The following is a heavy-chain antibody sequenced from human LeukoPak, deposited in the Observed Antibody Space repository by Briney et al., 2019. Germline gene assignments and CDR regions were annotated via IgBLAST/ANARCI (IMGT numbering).Heavy chain of an antibody. Sequence: SETLSLTCTVSAGSISSSSYYWGWIRQPPGKGLEWIGRIYYSGSTYYNPSLKSRVTISVDTSKNQFSLKLSSVTAADTAVYYCARHLRPRQYYYDSSGLDPWGQGTLVTVSS. D-gene: IGHD3-22*01. CDR2: IYYSGST. V-gene: IGHV4-39*01. CDR3: ARHLRPRQYYYDSSGLDP. J-gene: IGHJ5*02. CDR1: AGSISSSSYY.